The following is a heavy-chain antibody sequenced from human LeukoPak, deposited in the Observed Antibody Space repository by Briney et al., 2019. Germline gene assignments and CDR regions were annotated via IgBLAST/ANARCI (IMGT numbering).Heavy chain of an antibody. V-gene: IGHV3-7*01. J-gene: IGHJ6*03. CDR3: ARVPPSSSWTYYYYYYMDV. CDR2: IKQDGSEK. D-gene: IGHD6-13*01. CDR1: GFTFSSYW. Sequence: PGGSLRLSCAASGFTFSSYWMSWVRQAPGKGLEWVANIKQDGSEKYYVDSVKGRFTISRDNAKNSLYLQMNSLRAEDTAVYYCARVPPSSSWTYYYYYYMDVWGKGTTVTVSS.